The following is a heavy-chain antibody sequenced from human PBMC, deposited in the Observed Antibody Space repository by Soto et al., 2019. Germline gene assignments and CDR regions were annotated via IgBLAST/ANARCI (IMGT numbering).Heavy chain of an antibody. CDR2: ISYDGSNK. CDR1: GFTFSSYA. CDR3: ARKPPNHWKGDSFAT. D-gene: IGHD1-1*01. Sequence: QVQLVESGGGVVQPGRSLRLSCAASGFTFSSYAMHWVRQAPGKGLEWVAVISYDGSNKYYADSVKGRFTISRDNSKNTRYRQRNGLRVENTAVYYGARKPPNHWKGDSFATWGQGPLVTVPS. J-gene: IGHJ5*02. V-gene: IGHV3-30-3*01.